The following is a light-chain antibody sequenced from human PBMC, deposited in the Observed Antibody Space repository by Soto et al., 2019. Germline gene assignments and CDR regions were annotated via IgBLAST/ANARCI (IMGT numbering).Light chain of an antibody. CDR3: CSYADSDPFV. CDR1: SSDVGGYNY. V-gene: IGLV2-11*01. Sequence: QSVLTQPRSVSGSPGQSVTISCTGTSSDVGGYNYVSWYQQHPGKAPKLMIYDVSKRPSGVPDRFSGSKSGNTASLTISGLQAEDEADYYCCSYADSDPFVFGTGTKLTVL. J-gene: IGLJ1*01. CDR2: DVS.